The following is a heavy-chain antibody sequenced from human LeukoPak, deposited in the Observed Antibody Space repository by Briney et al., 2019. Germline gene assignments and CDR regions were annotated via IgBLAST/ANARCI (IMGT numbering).Heavy chain of an antibody. V-gene: IGHV1-69*05. Sequence: SVKVSCKASGGTFSSYAISWVRQAPGQGLEWMGRIIPIFGTANYAQKFQGRVTITTDESTSTAYMELSSLRSEDTAVYYCANTYYDYVWGSYRLDYWGQGTLVTVSS. J-gene: IGHJ4*02. CDR1: GGTFSSYA. D-gene: IGHD3-16*02. CDR2: IIPIFGTA. CDR3: ANTYYDYVWGSYRLDY.